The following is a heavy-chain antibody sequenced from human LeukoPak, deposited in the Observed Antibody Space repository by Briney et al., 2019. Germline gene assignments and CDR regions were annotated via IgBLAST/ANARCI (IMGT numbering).Heavy chain of an antibody. CDR3: ARDPENCSSTSCYVHFQH. V-gene: IGHV1-69*13. Sequence: SVKVSCKASGGTFSSYAISWVRQAPGQGLEWRGGIIPIFGTANYAQKFQGRVTITADESTSTAYMELSSLRSEDTAVYYCARDPENCSSTSCYVHFQHWGQGTLVTVSS. D-gene: IGHD2-2*01. J-gene: IGHJ1*01. CDR1: GGTFSSYA. CDR2: IIPIFGTA.